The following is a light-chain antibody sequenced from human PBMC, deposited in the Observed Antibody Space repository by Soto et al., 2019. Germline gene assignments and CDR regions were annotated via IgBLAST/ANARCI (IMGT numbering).Light chain of an antibody. Sequence: QSVLTQPPSASGTPGQWVTISCSGSSSNIGNNFVYWYQQVPETAPKLLIYRNILRASGVPDRFSASRSGTSASLAISGLRSEDEAGYYCATWDDSLSGVVFGGGTKLTVL. J-gene: IGLJ2*01. CDR2: RNI. CDR3: ATWDDSLSGVV. CDR1: SSNIGNNF. V-gene: IGLV1-47*01.